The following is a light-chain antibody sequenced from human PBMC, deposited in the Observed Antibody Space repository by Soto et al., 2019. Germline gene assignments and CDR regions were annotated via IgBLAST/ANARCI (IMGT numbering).Light chain of an antibody. J-gene: IGKJ5*01. CDR1: QSISSY. CDR3: QQLNSYPIT. V-gene: IGKV1-9*01. Sequence: DIQITQSPSSLSASVGDRVTITCRASQSISSYLNWYQQKPGKAPKLLIYAASTLQSGVPSSFSGSGSGTEFTLTISSLQPEDFATYYCQQLNSYPITFGQGTRLEIK. CDR2: AAS.